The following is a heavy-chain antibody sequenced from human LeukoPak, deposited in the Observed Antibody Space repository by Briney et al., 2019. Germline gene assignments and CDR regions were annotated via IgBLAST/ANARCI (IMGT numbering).Heavy chain of an antibody. D-gene: IGHD1-1*01. V-gene: IGHV1-8*01. CDR3: ARVLASISH. Sequence: ASVKVSCKASGYTFSTCDINWVRQATGQGLEWMGWMNPNSGNTGFAHKFQGRLTMTRDASISRAYMELSSLRSEDTAVYYCARVLASISHWGQGTLVTVSS. CDR1: GYTFSTCD. J-gene: IGHJ4*02. CDR2: MNPNSGNT.